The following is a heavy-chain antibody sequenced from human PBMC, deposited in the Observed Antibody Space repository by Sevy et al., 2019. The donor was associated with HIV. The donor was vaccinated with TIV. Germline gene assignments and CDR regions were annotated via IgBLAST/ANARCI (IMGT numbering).Heavy chain of an antibody. Sequence: ALVKVSCKVSGYTLTELSMHWVRQPPGKGLEWMGRFDPEDGETIYAQKFLGRLTMTEDTSTDTAYMDLSSLRSEDTAVYYCATEDITMIAYGLDVWGQGTTVTVSS. J-gene: IGHJ6*02. V-gene: IGHV1-24*01. CDR3: ATEDITMIAYGLDV. CDR2: FDPEDGET. D-gene: IGHD3-22*01. CDR1: GYTLTELS.